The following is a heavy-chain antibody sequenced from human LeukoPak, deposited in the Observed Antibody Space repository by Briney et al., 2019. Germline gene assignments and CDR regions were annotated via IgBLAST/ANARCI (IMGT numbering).Heavy chain of an antibody. D-gene: IGHD2-21*02. Sequence: GGSLRLSCAASGFTFSSYAMSWVRQARGKGLEWVSAISGSGGSTYYADSVKGRFTISRDNSKNTLYLQMNSLRAEDTAVYYCAKDSVVVTAIRVGYYFDYWGQGTLVTVSS. V-gene: IGHV3-23*01. CDR2: ISGSGGST. CDR1: GFTFSSYA. CDR3: AKDSVVVTAIRVGYYFDY. J-gene: IGHJ4*02.